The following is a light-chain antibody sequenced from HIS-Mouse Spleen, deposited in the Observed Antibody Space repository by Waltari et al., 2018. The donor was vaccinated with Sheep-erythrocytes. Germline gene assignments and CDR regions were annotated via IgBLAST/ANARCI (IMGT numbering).Light chain of an antibody. Sequence: QSVLTQPPSASGTPGQRVTIPCSGSSSNLGSNTVNWYQQLPGTAPKLLIYSNNQRPSGVPDRFSGSKSDTSASLAISGLQSEDEADYYCAAWDDSLNGPVFGGGTKLTVL. CDR1: SSNLGSNT. V-gene: IGLV1-44*01. CDR2: SNN. J-gene: IGLJ3*02. CDR3: AAWDDSLNGPV.